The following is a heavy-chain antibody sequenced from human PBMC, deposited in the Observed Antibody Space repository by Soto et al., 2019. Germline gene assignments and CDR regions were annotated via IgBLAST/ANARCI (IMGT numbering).Heavy chain of an antibody. V-gene: IGHV1-69*13. D-gene: IGHD3-10*01. CDR2: IIPIFGTA. CDR3: AMAKEYYYGSGSYYTPPFDY. Sequence: SVKVSCKASGGTFSSYAISWVRQAPGQGLEWMGGIIPIFGTANYAQKFQGRVTITADESTSTAYMEPSSLRSEDTAVYYCAMAKEYYYGSGSYYTPPFDYWGQGTLVTVSS. CDR1: GGTFSSYA. J-gene: IGHJ4*02.